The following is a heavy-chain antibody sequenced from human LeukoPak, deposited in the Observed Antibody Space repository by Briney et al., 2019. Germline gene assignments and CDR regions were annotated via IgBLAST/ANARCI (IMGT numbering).Heavy chain of an antibody. J-gene: IGHJ4*02. V-gene: IGHV3-33*06. CDR1: GFTFSSYG. CDR2: IWYDGSNK. D-gene: IGHD1-20*01. Sequence: GGSLRLSCAASGFTFSSYGMHWVRQAPGKGLEWVAVIWYDGSNKYYADSVKGRFTISRDNSKNTLYLQMNSLRAEDTAVYYCAKDLTGTPTYYFDYWGQGTLVTVSS. CDR3: AKDLTGTPTYYFDY.